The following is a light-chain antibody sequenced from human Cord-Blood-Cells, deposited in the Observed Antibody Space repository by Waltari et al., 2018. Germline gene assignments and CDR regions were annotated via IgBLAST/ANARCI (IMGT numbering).Light chain of an antibody. V-gene: IGKV3-20*01. Sequence: IVLTQSPGTLSLSPGERATLSCRASPCVSNSYLAWYQQKPGQAPRPLIYGASSRATGIPDRFSGSGSGTDFTLTISRLEPEDFAVYYCQKYGSLPPRLKFGGGTKVEIK. CDR1: PCVSNSY. CDR3: QKYGSLPPRLK. CDR2: GAS. J-gene: IGKJ4*02.